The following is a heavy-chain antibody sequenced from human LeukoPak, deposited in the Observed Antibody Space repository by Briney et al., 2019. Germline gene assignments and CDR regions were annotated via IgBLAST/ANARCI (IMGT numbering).Heavy chain of an antibody. J-gene: IGHJ4*02. D-gene: IGHD3-16*01. CDR1: GFIFSDYY. CDR2: ISSSGSTI. Sequence: GGSLRLSCAASGFIFSDYYMSWIRQAPGKGLEWVSHISSSGSTIYYADSVKGRFTISRDNAKNSLYLQMNSLRAEDTALYYCAKGYYDYVWGSYSSGVFDYWGQGTLVTVSS. V-gene: IGHV3-11*01. CDR3: AKGYYDYVWGSYSSGVFDY.